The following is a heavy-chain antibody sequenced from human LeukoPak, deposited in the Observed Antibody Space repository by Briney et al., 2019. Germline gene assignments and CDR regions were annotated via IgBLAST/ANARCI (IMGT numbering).Heavy chain of an antibody. CDR2: IYYSGST. Sequence: SETLSLTCTVSGGSISSSSYYWGWIRQPPGKGLEWIGSIYYSGSTYYNPSLKSRVTISVDTSKNQFSLKLSSVTAADTAVYYCARQGNLWFGELLNPYFDYWGQGTLVTVSS. CDR3: ARQGNLWFGELLNPYFDY. CDR1: GGSISSSSYY. D-gene: IGHD3-10*01. J-gene: IGHJ4*02. V-gene: IGHV4-39*01.